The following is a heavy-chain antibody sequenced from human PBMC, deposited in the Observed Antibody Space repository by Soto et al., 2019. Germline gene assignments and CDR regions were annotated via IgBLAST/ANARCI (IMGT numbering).Heavy chain of an antibody. Sequence: SETLSLTCTVSGGSGSSGSYYWSWIRQPPGKGLEWIGYIYYSGSTNYNPSLKSRVTISVDTSKNQFSLKLSSVTAADTAVYYCARDRVWELLHAFDIWGQGTMVTVSS. J-gene: IGHJ3*02. CDR1: GGSGSSGSYY. D-gene: IGHD1-26*01. V-gene: IGHV4-61*01. CDR3: ARDRVWELLHAFDI. CDR2: IYYSGST.